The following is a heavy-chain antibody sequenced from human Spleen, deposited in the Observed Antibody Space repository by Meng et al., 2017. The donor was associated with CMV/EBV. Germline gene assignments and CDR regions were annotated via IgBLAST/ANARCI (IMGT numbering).Heavy chain of an antibody. CDR2: INPNSGDT. CDR1: GDTFTGYY. D-gene: IGHD1-26*01. Sequence: SCKASGDTFTGYYMHRGRQAPGKGLEWMGWINPNSGDTNYAQKFQGRVTMTRDTSISTAYMELSRLRSDDTAVYYCARGPWESMDYWGQGTLVTVSS. V-gene: IGHV1-2*02. CDR3: ARGPWESMDY. J-gene: IGHJ4*02.